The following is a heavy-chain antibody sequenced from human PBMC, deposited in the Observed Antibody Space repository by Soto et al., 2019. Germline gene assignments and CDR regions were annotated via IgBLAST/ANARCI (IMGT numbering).Heavy chain of an antibody. CDR2: MNPNSGNR. CDR1: GYTFTNYE. CDR3: ARGQSAYSNLGYGMDV. J-gene: IGHJ6*02. V-gene: IGHV1-8*01. D-gene: IGHD4-4*01. Sequence: EASVKVSCKASGYTFTNYEINWVRQATGQGLEWMGWMNPNSGNRAYAQKFQGRVTMTRNTSISTAYMELSSLRSEETAVYYCARGQSAYSNLGYGMDVWGQGTTVTVSS.